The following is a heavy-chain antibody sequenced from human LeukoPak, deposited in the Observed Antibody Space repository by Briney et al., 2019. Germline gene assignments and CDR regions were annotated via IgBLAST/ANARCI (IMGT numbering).Heavy chain of an antibody. CDR1: GFTLSSYE. D-gene: IGHD1-7*01. CDR3: AKDGKTRNWNYFQAKPVY. V-gene: IGHV3-23*01. CDR2: IDYSGGDT. J-gene: IGHJ4*02. Sequence: PGGSLRLSCTASGFTLSSYEMSWIRQAPGKGLEWVSSIDYSGGDTHYADSVKGRFTISRDNSKNTLYLQMNSLRAEDTAIYYCAKDGKTRNWNYFQAKPVYWGQGTLVTVSS.